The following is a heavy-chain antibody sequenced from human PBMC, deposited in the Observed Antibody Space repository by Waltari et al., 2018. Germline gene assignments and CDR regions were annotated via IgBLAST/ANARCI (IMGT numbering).Heavy chain of an antibody. CDR1: GYSISSGYY. CDR2: IYHSGST. J-gene: IGHJ6*02. V-gene: IGHV4-38-2*01. CDR3: ARPGGYYYGMDV. Sequence: QVQLQESGPGLVKPSETLSLTCAVSGYSISSGYYWGWIRQPPGKGLEWIGSIYHSGSTYYNPSLKSRVTISVDTSKNQFSLKLSSVTAADTAVYYCARPGGYYYGMDVWGQGTTVTVSS. D-gene: IGHD3-10*01.